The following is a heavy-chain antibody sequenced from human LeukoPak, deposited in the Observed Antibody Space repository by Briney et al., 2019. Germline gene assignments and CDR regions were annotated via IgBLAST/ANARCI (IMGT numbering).Heavy chain of an antibody. Sequence: ASVKVSCKASGYTFTSYYMHWVRQAPGQGLEWMGIINPSGGSTSYAQKFQGRVTMTRDTSTSTVYMELSSLRSEDTAVCYCARPGYYYGSGSSTFDYWGQGTLVTVSS. V-gene: IGHV1-46*01. CDR1: GYTFTSYY. D-gene: IGHD3-10*01. CDR2: INPSGGST. J-gene: IGHJ4*02. CDR3: ARPGYYYGSGSSTFDY.